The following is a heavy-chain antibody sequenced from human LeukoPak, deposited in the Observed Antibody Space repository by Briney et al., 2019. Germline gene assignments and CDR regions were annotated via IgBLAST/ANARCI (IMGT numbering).Heavy chain of an antibody. D-gene: IGHD3-22*01. V-gene: IGHV3-30*02. Sequence: PGGSLRLSCAASGFTFSSYGMHWVRQAPGKGLEWVAFIGYDGSNYYADSVKGRFTISRDNAKNSLYLQMNSLRAEDTAVYYCARGTASSGYYLDYWGQGTLVTVSS. CDR2: IGYDGSN. CDR1: GFTFSSYG. CDR3: ARGTASSGYYLDY. J-gene: IGHJ4*02.